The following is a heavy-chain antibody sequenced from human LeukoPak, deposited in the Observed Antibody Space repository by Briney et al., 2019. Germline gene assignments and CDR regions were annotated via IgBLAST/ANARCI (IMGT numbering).Heavy chain of an antibody. CDR3: ARGPYYDSSGYYYYFDY. D-gene: IGHD3-22*01. V-gene: IGHV4-34*01. Sequence: SETLSLTCAVYGGSFSGYYWSWIRQPPGKGLEWIGEINHSGSTNYNPSLKSRVTISVDTSKNQFSLKLSSVTAADTAVYYCARGPYYDSSGYYYYFDYWGQGTLVTVSS. J-gene: IGHJ4*02. CDR1: GGSFSGYY. CDR2: INHSGST.